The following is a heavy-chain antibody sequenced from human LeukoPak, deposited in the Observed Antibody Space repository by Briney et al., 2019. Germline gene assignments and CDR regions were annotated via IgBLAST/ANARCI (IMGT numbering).Heavy chain of an antibody. D-gene: IGHD3-22*01. Sequence: GGSLRLSCAASGFTFSNYGMHWVRQAPGKGLEWVAVIWYDGSNEYYADSVKGRLTISRDNSKNTLYLQMDSLRAEDTAVYYCARDETYYYDSSGYSYAFDIWGQGTIVTVSS. CDR2: IWYDGSNE. CDR1: GFTFSNYG. CDR3: ARDETYYYDSSGYSYAFDI. V-gene: IGHV3-33*01. J-gene: IGHJ3*02.